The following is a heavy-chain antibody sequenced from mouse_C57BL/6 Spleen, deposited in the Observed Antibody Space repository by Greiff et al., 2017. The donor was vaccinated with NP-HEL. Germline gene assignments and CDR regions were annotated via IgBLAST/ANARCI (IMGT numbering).Heavy chain of an antibody. CDR3: ARTLGTGYAMDY. D-gene: IGHD4-1*01. Sequence: QVQLKESGPGLVAPSQSLSITCTVSGFSLTSYGVHWVRQPPGKGLEWLVVIWSDGSTTYNSALKSRLSISKDNSKSQVSLKMNSLQTDDTAMYYCARTLGTGYAMDYWGQGTSVTVSS. CDR2: IWSDGST. V-gene: IGHV2-6*03. CDR1: GFSLTSYG. J-gene: IGHJ4*01.